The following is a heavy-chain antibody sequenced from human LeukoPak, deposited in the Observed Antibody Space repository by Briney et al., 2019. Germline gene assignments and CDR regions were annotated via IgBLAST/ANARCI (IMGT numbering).Heavy chain of an antibody. D-gene: IGHD3-22*01. CDR2: IYYSGST. CDR1: GGSISSYY. J-gene: IGHJ1*01. CDR3: ARSYDSSAYSYFQD. Sequence: PSETLSLTCTVSGGSISSYYWSWIRQPPGKGLEWIGYIYYSGSTNYNSSLKSRVTISVDTSKNQLSLKLSSVTAADTAVYYCARSYDSSAYSYFQDWGQGTPVTVSS. V-gene: IGHV4-59*08.